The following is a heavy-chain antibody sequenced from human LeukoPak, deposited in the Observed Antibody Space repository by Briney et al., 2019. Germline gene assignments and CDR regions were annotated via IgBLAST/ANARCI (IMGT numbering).Heavy chain of an antibody. CDR3: ARGGSGLAVRGWFDF. D-gene: IGHD1-26*01. Sequence: QSGGCLRLSSVASGFTLTTYGIHWVREAPGKGLEGGAVLWNVVRNEYYADSVKGRLSISRDSHKRTLNLHINSLRAQTTAGYNFARGGSGLAVRGWFDFWGQGTLVTVPS. CDR2: LWNVVRNE. J-gene: IGHJ5*01. V-gene: IGHV3-33*01. CDR1: GFTLTTYG.